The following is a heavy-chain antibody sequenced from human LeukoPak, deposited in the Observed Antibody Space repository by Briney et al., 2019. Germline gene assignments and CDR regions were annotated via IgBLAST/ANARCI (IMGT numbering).Heavy chain of an antibody. CDR3: ARHNHYSSGWYENYGMDV. D-gene: IGHD6-19*01. Sequence: GESLKISCKGSGYRFTSYWIGWVRQMPGKGLEWMGIIYPGDSDTRYSPSFQGQVTISADKSISTAYLQWSSLKASDTAMYYCARHNHYSSGWYENYGMDVWGQGTTVTVSS. J-gene: IGHJ6*02. V-gene: IGHV5-51*01. CDR1: GYRFTSYW. CDR2: IYPGDSDT.